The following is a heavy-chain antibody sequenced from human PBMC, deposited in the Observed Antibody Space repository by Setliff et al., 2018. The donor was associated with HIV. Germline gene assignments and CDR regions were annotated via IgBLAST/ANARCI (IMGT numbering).Heavy chain of an antibody. CDR3: AKVMITTTWAFDF. CDR1: GFTFSTYS. Sequence: GFLRLSCAASGFTFSTYSMVWVRQAPGKGLEWVSGIGGAYDGNTYHADSVKGRFTIFRENSKNILYLQMSNLRAEDTALYYCAKVMITTTWAFDFWGQGTPVTVS. D-gene: IGHD1-26*01. CDR2: IGGAYDGNT. J-gene: IGHJ4*02. V-gene: IGHV3-23*01.